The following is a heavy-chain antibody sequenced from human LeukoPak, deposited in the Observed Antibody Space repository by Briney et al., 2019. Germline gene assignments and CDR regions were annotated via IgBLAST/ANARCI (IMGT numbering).Heavy chain of an antibody. CDR1: GGSFSGYY. J-gene: IGHJ6*02. CDR2: IYYSGST. CDR3: ARDRGTYGMDV. V-gene: IGHV4-59*01. D-gene: IGHD3-10*01. Sequence: MASETLSLTCAVYGGSFSGYYWTWIRQPPGKGLEWIGYIYYSGSTNYNPSLKSRVTISVDTSKNQFSLKLSSVTAADTAVYYCARDRGTYGMDVWGQGTTVTVSS.